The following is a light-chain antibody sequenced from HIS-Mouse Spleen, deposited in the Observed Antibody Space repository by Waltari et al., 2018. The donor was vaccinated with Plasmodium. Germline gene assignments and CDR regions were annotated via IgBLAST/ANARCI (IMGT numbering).Light chain of an antibody. CDR2: GKN. Sequence: SSELTQDPAVSVALGQTVRITCQGDSLRSYYASWYQQKPGQAPVLVIYGKNNRPSGIPDRFSGASSGNTASSTITGAQAEDEADYYCNSRDSSGNHQVFGGGTKLTVL. J-gene: IGLJ3*02. CDR1: SLRSYY. CDR3: NSRDSSGNHQV. V-gene: IGLV3-19*01.